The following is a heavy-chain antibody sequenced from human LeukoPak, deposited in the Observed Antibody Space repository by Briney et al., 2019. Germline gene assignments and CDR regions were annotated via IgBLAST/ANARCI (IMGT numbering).Heavy chain of an antibody. D-gene: IGHD6-13*01. CDR1: GYTSTGYY. CDR2: INPNSGGT. CDR3: ARVKPTAGNLFDY. V-gene: IGHV1-2*02. Sequence: ASVKVSCKASGYTSTGYYMHWVRQAPGQGLEWMGWINPNSGGTNYAQKFQGRVTMTRDTSISTAYMELSRLRSDDTAVYYCARVKPTAGNLFDYWGQGTLVTVSS. J-gene: IGHJ4*02.